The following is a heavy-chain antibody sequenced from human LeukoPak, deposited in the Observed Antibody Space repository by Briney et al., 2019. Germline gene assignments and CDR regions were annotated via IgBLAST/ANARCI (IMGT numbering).Heavy chain of an antibody. CDR3: ARGTGSIVVVPAAMFRGYYYFDY. CDR1: GGSFSGYY. Sequence: SETLSLTCAVYGGSFSGYYWSWIRQPPGKGLEWIGEINHSGSTNYNPSLKSRVTISVDTSKNQFSLKLSSVTAADTAVYYCARGTGSIVVVPAAMFRGYYYFDYWGRGTLVTVSS. D-gene: IGHD2-2*01. J-gene: IGHJ4*02. V-gene: IGHV4-34*01. CDR2: INHSGST.